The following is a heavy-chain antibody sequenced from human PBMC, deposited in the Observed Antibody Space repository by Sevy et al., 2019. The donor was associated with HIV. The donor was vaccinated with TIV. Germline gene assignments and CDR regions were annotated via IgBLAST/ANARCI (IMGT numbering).Heavy chain of an antibody. V-gene: IGHV3-7*01. J-gene: IGHJ4*02. CDR2: IKQDGSEK. Sequence: GGSLRVSCAASGFTFSGYWMSWVRQAPGKGLEWVANIKQDGSEKYYVDSVKGRFTISRDNAKNSLSLQMNSLRAEDTALYYCARSYFDTRGKWSDYWGQGTLVTVSS. CDR1: GFTFSGYW. D-gene: IGHD3-22*01. CDR3: ARSYFDTRGKWSDY.